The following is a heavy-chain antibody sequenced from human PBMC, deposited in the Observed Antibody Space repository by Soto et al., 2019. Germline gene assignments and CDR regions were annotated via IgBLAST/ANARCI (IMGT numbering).Heavy chain of an antibody. Sequence: EGSLRLSCAASGFTFSSYAMHWVRQAPGKGLEWVAVISYDGSNKYYADSVKGRFTISRDNSKNTLYLQMNSLRAEDTAVYYCARAFYDSSGYSNFDYWGQGTRVTVSS. V-gene: IGHV3-30-3*01. CDR1: GFTFSSYA. CDR2: ISYDGSNK. CDR3: ARAFYDSSGYSNFDY. D-gene: IGHD3-22*01. J-gene: IGHJ4*02.